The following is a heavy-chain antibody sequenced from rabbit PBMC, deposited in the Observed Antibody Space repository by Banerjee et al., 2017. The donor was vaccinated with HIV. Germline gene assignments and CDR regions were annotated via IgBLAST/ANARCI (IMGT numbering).Heavy chain of an antibody. Sequence: EESGGDLVKPGASLTLTCKASGIDFSSYGISWVRQAPGKGLEWIAYIYPDYGSIDYASWVNGRFTISLDNAQNTVFLQMTSLTAADTATYFCARDSSYASSSGYTRLDLWGPGTLVTVS. V-gene: IGHV1S47*01. J-gene: IGHJ3*01. CDR3: ARDSSYASSSGYTRLDL. CDR2: IYPDYGSI. D-gene: IGHD1-1*01. CDR1: GIDFSSYG.